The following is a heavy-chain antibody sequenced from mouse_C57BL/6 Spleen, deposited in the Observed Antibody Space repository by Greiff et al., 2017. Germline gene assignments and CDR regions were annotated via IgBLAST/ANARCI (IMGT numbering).Heavy chain of an antibody. D-gene: IGHD2-5*01. CDR3: ARRVYYRNYVGAMDY. CDR2: ISGGGGNT. V-gene: IGHV5-9*01. Sequence: EVKLVESGGGLVKPGGSLKLSCAASGFTFSSYTMSWVRQTPEKRLEWVATISGGGGNTYYPDSVKGRFTISRDNAKNTLYLQMSSLRSEDTALYYCARRVYYRNYVGAMDYWGQGTSVTVSS. J-gene: IGHJ4*01. CDR1: GFTFSSYT.